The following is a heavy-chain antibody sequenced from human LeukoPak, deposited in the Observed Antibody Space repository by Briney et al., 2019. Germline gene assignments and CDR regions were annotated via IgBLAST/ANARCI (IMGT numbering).Heavy chain of an antibody. CDR1: GFPFSTYA. CDR2: ISYDGTNK. V-gene: IGHV3-30-3*01. CDR3: ATSGGSVSYGMDY. Sequence: GGSLRLSCAASGFPFSTYAMNWVRQAPGKGLEWVAAISYDGTNKYYGDSVKGRFTISRDYSKNTLYLQVTSLRVEDSAMYYCATSGGSVSYGMDYWGRGTLVTVSS. J-gene: IGHJ4*02. D-gene: IGHD6-25*01.